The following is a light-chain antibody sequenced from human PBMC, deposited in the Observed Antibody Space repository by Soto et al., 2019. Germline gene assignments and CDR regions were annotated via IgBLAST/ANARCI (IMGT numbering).Light chain of an antibody. CDR2: GNS. V-gene: IGLV1-40*01. CDR3: QSYDSSLSGSV. CDR1: SSNIGAGYD. Sequence: QSVLTQPPSVSVAPGQRVTISCTGSSSNIGAGYDVHWYQQLPGTAPKLLIYGNSNRPSGVPDRFSGSKSGTSASLAITGLQAEDEADYYFQSYDSSLSGSVFGGGTKLTAL. J-gene: IGLJ3*02.